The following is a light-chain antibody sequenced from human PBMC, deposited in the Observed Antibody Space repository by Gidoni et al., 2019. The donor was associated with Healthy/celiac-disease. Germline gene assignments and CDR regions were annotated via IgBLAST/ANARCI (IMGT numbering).Light chain of an antibody. Sequence: DIQMTQSPSSLSASVGHRVTITSRASQSISSYLNWYQQKPGKAPKHLIYAASSLQSGVPSRFGGSGSGTDFTLTISSLQPEDFATYYCQQSYSRTFGQGTKVEIK. V-gene: IGKV1-39*01. CDR2: AAS. J-gene: IGKJ1*01. CDR3: QQSYSRT. CDR1: QSISSY.